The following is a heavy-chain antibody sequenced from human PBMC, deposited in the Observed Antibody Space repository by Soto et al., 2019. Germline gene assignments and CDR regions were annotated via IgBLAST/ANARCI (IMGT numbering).Heavy chain of an antibody. CDR3: ARGLVGYNPVDY. V-gene: IGHV4-34*01. Sequence: SETLSLTCAVYGGSFSGYYWSWIRQPPGKGLEWIGEINHSGSTNSNPSLKSRVTISVDTSKNQYSLKLSSVTAADTAVYYCARGLVGYNPVDYWGQGTLVTVSS. J-gene: IGHJ4*02. CDR1: GGSFSGYY. CDR2: INHSGST. D-gene: IGHD5-12*01.